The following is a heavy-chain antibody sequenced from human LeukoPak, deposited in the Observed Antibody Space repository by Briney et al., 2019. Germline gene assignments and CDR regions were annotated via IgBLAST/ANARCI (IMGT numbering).Heavy chain of an antibody. J-gene: IGHJ4*02. CDR2: ISSSSSAM. V-gene: IGHV3-48*02. CDR1: GFILSSYS. CDR3: ARGSGNSFDY. Sequence: QPGGSLRLSCAASGFILSSYSMSWVRQAPGKGLEWVSYISSSSSAMYYADSMKGRFTISRDNAKNSLYLQMNNLRDEDTAVYYCARGSGNSFDYWGQGALVTVSS. D-gene: IGHD3-10*01.